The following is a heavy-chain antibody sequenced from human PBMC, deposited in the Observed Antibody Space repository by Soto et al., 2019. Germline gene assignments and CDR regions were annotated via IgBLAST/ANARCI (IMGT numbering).Heavy chain of an antibody. CDR3: ASGKSQMPHDRMGFYYYMDA. CDR2: XXPLLDGS. D-gene: IGHD3-22*01. V-gene: IGHV1-69*02. CDR1: GAAFSXYX. Sequence: QVQLVQSGTEVKKPGSSVKISCTASGAAFSXYXXXXXXXXXXXXXXXXXXXXPLLDGSNYAEKFPDRVTITADRSTSTAYMEMSGLKSEDSAIYYCASGKSQMPHDRMGFYYYMDAWGTGTTVTVSS. J-gene: IGHJ6*03.